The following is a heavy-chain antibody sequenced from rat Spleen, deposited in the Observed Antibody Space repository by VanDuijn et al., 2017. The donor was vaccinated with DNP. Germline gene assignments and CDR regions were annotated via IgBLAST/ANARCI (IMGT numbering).Heavy chain of an antibody. CDR3: AFPSHYGYTGFDY. V-gene: IGHV2S8*01. CDR1: GFSLTNYG. Sequence: QVQLKESGPGLVQPSRTLSLTCTVSGFSLTNYGVIWVRQPPGKGLEWMGVISSGGSTYYNSVHKSRLSISRDTSKSQVFLKMNSLQSEDTAMYFCAFPSHYGYTGFDYWGQGVMVTVSS. CDR2: ISSGGST. D-gene: IGHD1-6*01. J-gene: IGHJ2*01.